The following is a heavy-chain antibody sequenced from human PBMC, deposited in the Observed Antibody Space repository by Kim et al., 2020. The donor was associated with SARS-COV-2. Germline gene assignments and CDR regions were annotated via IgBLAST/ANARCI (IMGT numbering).Heavy chain of an antibody. CDR1: GFTFSSYG. CDR2: IWYDGSNK. CDR3: ARNRYYYDSSGYYEDSYYCGMDV. Sequence: GGSLRLSCAASGFTFSSYGMHWVRQAPGKGLEWVAVIWYDGSNKYYADSVKGRFTISRDNSKNTLYLQMNSLRAEDTAVYYCARNRYYYDSSGYYEDSYYCGMDVWDQGTTVTVSS. J-gene: IGHJ6*02. D-gene: IGHD3-22*01. V-gene: IGHV3-33*01.